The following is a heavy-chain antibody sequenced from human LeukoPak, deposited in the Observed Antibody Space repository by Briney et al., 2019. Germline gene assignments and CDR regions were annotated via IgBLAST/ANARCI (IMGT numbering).Heavy chain of an antibody. CDR2: ISSNGGST. CDR1: GFTFSSYA. Sequence: GGSLRLSCAASGFTFSSYAMHWVRQAPGKGLEYVSAISSNGGSTYYANSVKGRFTISRDNSKNTLYLQMGSLRAEDMAVYYCARCGSGGSCYPVPFDYWGQGTLVTVPS. V-gene: IGHV3-64*01. D-gene: IGHD2-15*01. J-gene: IGHJ4*02. CDR3: ARCGSGGSCYPVPFDY.